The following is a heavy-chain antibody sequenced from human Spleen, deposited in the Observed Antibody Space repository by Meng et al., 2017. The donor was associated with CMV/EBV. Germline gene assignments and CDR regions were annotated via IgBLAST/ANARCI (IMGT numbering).Heavy chain of an antibody. CDR3: ARDRSPLYDSSGRGVDY. CDR1: GFTVSHAW. Sequence: GESLKISCAASGFTVSHAWMSWVRQAPGKGLEWVAVISSDGRNKYYADSVMGRFTISRDNSKNTLYLQMSSLRAEDTTIYYCARDRSPLYDSSGRGVDYWGQGTLVTVSS. D-gene: IGHD3-22*01. V-gene: IGHV3-30*03. CDR2: ISSDGRNK. J-gene: IGHJ4*02.